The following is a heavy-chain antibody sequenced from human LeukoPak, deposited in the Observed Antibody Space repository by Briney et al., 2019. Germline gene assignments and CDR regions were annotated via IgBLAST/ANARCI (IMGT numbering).Heavy chain of an antibody. V-gene: IGHV4-39*07. CDR2: IYYSGST. CDR3: ARLRAASGSFDY. Sequence: SETLSLTCTVSGGFISSSTYCWGWIRQPPGKGLEWIGSIYYSGSTYYNPSLKSRVTISVDTSKKQFSLKLTSVTAADTAVYFCARLRAASGSFDYWGQGTLVTVSS. CDR1: GGFISSSTYC. J-gene: IGHJ4*02. D-gene: IGHD6-13*01.